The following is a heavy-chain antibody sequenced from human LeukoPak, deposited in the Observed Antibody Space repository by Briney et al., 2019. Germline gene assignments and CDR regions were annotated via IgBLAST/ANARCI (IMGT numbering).Heavy chain of an antibody. CDR1: GFTFSNYW. J-gene: IGHJ4*02. Sequence: QAGGSLRLSCAASGFTFSNYWMSWVRQTPGKGLEWVANIKQDGSEKYYVDSVKGRFTISRDNAKNSLYLHMNSLRAEDTAVYYCARGYKEVLRYWGQGTLVTVSS. CDR3: ARGYKEVLRY. CDR2: IKQDGSEK. V-gene: IGHV3-7*01. D-gene: IGHD5-12*01.